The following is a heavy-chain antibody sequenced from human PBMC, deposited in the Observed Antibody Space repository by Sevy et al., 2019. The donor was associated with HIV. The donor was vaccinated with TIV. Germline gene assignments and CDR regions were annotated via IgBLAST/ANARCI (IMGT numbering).Heavy chain of an antibody. V-gene: IGHV3-23*01. J-gene: IGHJ4*02. CDR3: AKEGRYGSGSYYNEVDY. D-gene: IGHD3-10*01. CDR2: ISGSGGST. CDR1: GFTFSSYA. Sequence: GGSLRLSCAASGFTFSSYAMSWVRQAPGKGLEWVSAISGSGGSTYYADSVKGRFTISRDNSKNTLYLQMNSLRAEDTAVYYCAKEGRYGSGSYYNEVDYWGQGTLVTVSS.